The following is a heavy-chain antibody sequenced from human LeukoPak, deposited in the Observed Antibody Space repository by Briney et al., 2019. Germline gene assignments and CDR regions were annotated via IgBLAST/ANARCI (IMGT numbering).Heavy chain of an antibody. Sequence: PGGSLRLSCAASGFIFSSYSMSWVRQAPGKGLEWVSYINGPSDTIYYADSVKGRFSISRDNAKYSVYLQMSSLRAEDTAVYYCTTCGRDGYRGYFWGQGALVTVSS. CDR1: GFIFSSYS. J-gene: IGHJ4*02. D-gene: IGHD5-24*01. CDR3: TTCGRDGYRGYF. V-gene: IGHV3-48*04. CDR2: INGPSDTI.